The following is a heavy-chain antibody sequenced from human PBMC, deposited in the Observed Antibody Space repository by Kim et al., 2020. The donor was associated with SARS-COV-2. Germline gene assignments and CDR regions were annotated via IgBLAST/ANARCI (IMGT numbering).Heavy chain of an antibody. D-gene: IGHD3-22*01. CDR2: ISYDGSNK. Sequence: GGSLRLSCRGSGFNFGDFALNWFRQAPGKGLEWVAVISYDGSNKYYADSVKGRFTISRDNSKNTLYLQMNSLRAEDTAVYYCAKARYYDSSGPAFDIWG. CDR3: AKARYYDSSGPAFDI. V-gene: IGHV3-30*04. CDR1: GFNFGDFA. J-gene: IGHJ3*02.